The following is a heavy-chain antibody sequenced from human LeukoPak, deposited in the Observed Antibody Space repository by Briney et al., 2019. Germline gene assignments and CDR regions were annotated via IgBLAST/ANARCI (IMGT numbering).Heavy chain of an antibody. CDR2: IYYSGST. CDR1: GGSISSGDYY. J-gene: IGHJ5*02. V-gene: IGHV4-30-4*08. CDR3: ARDHGYSGTYSWFDP. D-gene: IGHD1-26*01. Sequence: PSETLSLTCTVSGGSISSGDYYWSWIRQPPGKGLEWIGYIYYSGSTYYNPSLKSRVTISVDTSKNQFSLKLTSVTAADTAVYYSARDHGYSGTYSWFDPWGQGTLVTVSS.